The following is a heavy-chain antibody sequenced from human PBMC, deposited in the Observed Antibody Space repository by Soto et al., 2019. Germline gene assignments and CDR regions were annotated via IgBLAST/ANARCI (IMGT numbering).Heavy chain of an antibody. J-gene: IGHJ6*03. Sequence: GSLRLSCAASGFTFSGSAMHWVRQASGKGLEWVGRIRSKANSYATAYAASVKGRFTISRDDSKNTAYLQMNSLKTEDTAVYYCTRQEYYGSGSYSRQTPYYYYYYMDVWGKGTTVTVSS. CDR3: TRQEYYGSGSYSRQTPYYYYYYMDV. CDR2: IRSKANSYAT. CDR1: GFTFSGSA. V-gene: IGHV3-73*01. D-gene: IGHD3-10*01.